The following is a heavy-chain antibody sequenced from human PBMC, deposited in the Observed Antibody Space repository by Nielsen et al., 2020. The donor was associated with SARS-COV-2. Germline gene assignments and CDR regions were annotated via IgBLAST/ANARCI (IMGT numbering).Heavy chain of an antibody. Sequence: SETLSFTCIVSGGSISSGSHYWSWIRQPPGKGLEWIGYIFYRGNTNYNPSLKSRVTISVDTSKNQFSLSLTSVTASDTAVYYCARHRRGGDFQYWGQGTLVSASS. D-gene: IGHD4-17*01. J-gene: IGHJ1*01. CDR1: GGSISSGSHY. V-gene: IGHV4-61*01. CDR3: ARHRRGGDFQY. CDR2: IFYRGNT.